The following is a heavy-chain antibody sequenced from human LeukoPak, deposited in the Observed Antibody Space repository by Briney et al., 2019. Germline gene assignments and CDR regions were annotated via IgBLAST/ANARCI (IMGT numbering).Heavy chain of an antibody. CDR2: SHSSGRT. Sequence: SETLSLTCSVSGDSIGNYHWSWIRQPAGKGLEWIGQSHSSGRTNYNPPLESRVTVSIDTPENQFYLTTRSVTAADTAIYYCARRDITSGWSFNYWGQGILVTVS. CDR3: ARRDITSGWSFNY. J-gene: IGHJ4*02. V-gene: IGHV4-4*07. CDR1: GDSIGNYH. D-gene: IGHD6-19*01.